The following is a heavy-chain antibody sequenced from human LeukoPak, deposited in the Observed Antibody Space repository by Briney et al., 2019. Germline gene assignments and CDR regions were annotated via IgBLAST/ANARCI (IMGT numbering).Heavy chain of an antibody. Sequence: SQTLSLTCTVSGGSISSGSYYWGWLRQPGGKGLEWIGRIYTSGSTNYNPSLKSRVTISVDTSKNQFSLKLSSVTAADTAVYYCARGIATTLLYYFDYWGQGTLVTVSS. J-gene: IGHJ4*02. V-gene: IGHV4-61*02. CDR3: ARGIATTLLYYFDY. CDR1: GGSISSGSYY. CDR2: IYTSGST. D-gene: IGHD2-15*01.